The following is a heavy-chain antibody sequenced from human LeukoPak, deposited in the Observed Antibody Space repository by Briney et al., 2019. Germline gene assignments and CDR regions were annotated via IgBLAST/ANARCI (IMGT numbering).Heavy chain of an antibody. CDR2: ISGSGGST. Sequence: PGGSLRLSCAASGFTFSSYAMSWVRQAPGKGLEWVSAISGSGGSTYYADSVKGQFTISRDNSKNTLYLQMNSLRAEDTAVYYCANDRYGDYVSSLRPHWFDPWGQGTLVTVSS. CDR1: GFTFSSYA. J-gene: IGHJ5*02. D-gene: IGHD4-17*01. CDR3: ANDRYGDYVSSLRPHWFDP. V-gene: IGHV3-23*01.